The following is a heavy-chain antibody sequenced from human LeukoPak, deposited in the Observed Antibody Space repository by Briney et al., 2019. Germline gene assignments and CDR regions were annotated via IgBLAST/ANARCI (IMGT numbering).Heavy chain of an antibody. CDR2: INSDGSST. Sequence: GSLRLSCAASGFTFSSYWMHWVRQAPGKGLVWVSRINSDGSSTSYADSVKGRFTISRDNAKNTLYLQMNSLRAEDTAVYYCARAPGYGDYVGYWGQGTLVTVSS. V-gene: IGHV3-74*01. D-gene: IGHD4-17*01. J-gene: IGHJ4*02. CDR3: ARAPGYGDYVGY. CDR1: GFTFSSYW.